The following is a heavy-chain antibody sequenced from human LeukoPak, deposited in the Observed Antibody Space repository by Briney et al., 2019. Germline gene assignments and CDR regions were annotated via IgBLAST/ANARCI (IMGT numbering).Heavy chain of an antibody. CDR3: ASDRLAASWYAFDY. Sequence: GASVKVSCKASGYTFTSYYMHWVRQAPGQGLEWMGIINPGGGGTGYAQKFQGRVTMTRDTSTSTLYMELSSLTSEDTAVYYCASDRLAASWYAFDYWGQGTLVTVSS. CDR2: INPGGGGT. V-gene: IGHV1-46*01. D-gene: IGHD6-13*01. J-gene: IGHJ4*02. CDR1: GYTFTSYY.